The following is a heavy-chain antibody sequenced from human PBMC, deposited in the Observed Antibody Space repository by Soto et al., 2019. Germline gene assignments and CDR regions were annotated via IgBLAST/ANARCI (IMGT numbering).Heavy chain of an antibody. J-gene: IGHJ2*01. CDR3: ARDYTTVTQYWYFDL. Sequence: TLSLTCTVSGGSISSYYWSWIRQPAGKGLEWIGRIYTSGSTNYNPSLKSRVTISVDTSKNQFSLKLSSVTAADTAVYYCARDYTTVTQYWYFDLWGRGTLVTVSS. CDR1: GGSISSYY. D-gene: IGHD4-17*01. V-gene: IGHV4-4*07. CDR2: IYTSGST.